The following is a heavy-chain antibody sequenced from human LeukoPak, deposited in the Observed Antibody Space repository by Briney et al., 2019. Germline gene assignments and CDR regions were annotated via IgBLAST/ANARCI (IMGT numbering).Heavy chain of an antibody. CDR2: IKPDGSDK. CDR3: ASISAQTFDI. J-gene: IGHJ3*02. Sequence: GGSLRLSCVGSGFSFRSHWVNWVRQSPGKGLEWVANIKPDGSDKYYVDSARGRFTVSRDNAKNSAFLQMNSLRAEDTAIYYCASISAQTFDIWGQGTLVSVSS. D-gene: IGHD5-24*01. V-gene: IGHV3-7*01. CDR1: GFSFRSHW.